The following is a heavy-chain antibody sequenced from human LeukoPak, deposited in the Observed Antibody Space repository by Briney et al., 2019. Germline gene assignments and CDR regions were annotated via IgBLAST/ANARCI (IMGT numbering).Heavy chain of an antibody. CDR1: GFTFRSHA. V-gene: IGHV3-64*04. Sequence: GGSLRLSCSAAGFTFRSHAMHWVRQAPGKGLEYVSTINDDGSLTYYADSVKGRFTISRDNSKNTVYLQMNSLRAEDTAVYYCTRERKSGIAAFDYWGQGTLVTVSS. CDR2: INDDGSLT. J-gene: IGHJ4*02. CDR3: TRERKSGIAAFDY. D-gene: IGHD6-13*01.